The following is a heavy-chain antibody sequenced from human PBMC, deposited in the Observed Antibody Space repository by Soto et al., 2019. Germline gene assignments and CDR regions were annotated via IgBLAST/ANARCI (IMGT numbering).Heavy chain of an antibody. D-gene: IGHD2-8*01. J-gene: IGHJ6*03. Sequence: SETLSLTCTVSGGSISSYYWSWIRQPPGKGLEWIGYIYYSGSTNYNPSLKSRVTISVDTSKNQFSLKLSPVTAADTAVYYCARDTIYCTNGVCSNYYYMDVWGKGTTVTVSS. CDR3: ARDTIYCTNGVCSNYYYMDV. V-gene: IGHV4-59*01. CDR2: IYYSGST. CDR1: GGSISSYY.